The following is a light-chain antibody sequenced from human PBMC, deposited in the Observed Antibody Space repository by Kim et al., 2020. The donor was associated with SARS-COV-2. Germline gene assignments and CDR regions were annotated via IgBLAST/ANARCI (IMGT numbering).Light chain of an antibody. CDR2: DAS. Sequence: EIVLTQSPATLSLSPGERATLSCRASQSVSSYLAWYQQKPGQAPRLLIYDASNRATVIPARFSGSGSGTDFTLTISSLEPEDFAVYYCQQRSNWLPLTFGGGTKVDIK. J-gene: IGKJ4*01. CDR1: QSVSSY. CDR3: QQRSNWLPLT. V-gene: IGKV3-11*01.